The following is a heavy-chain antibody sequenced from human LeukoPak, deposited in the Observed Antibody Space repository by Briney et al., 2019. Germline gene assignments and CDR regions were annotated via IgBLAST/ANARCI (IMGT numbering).Heavy chain of an antibody. V-gene: IGHV4-59*11. D-gene: IGHD6-13*01. J-gene: IGHJ5*02. Sequence: PSETLSLTCTVSGGSISSHYWSWIRQPPGKGLEWIGYIYYSGSTNYNPSLKSRVTISVDTSKNQFSLKLSSVAAADTAVYYCARGVDYSSSWYSWFDPWGQGTLVTVSS. CDR2: IYYSGST. CDR1: GGSISSHY. CDR3: ARGVDYSSSWYSWFDP.